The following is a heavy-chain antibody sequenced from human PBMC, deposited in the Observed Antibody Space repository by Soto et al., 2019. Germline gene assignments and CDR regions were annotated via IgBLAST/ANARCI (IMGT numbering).Heavy chain of an antibody. CDR1: GGSISSSSYY. Sequence: SETLSLTCTVSGGSISSSSYYRGWIRQPPGKGLEWIGSIYYSGSTYYNPSLKSRVTISVDTSKNQFSLKLSSVTAADTAVYYCASQSCADHRDLYAYWRRRTLDIVSA. CDR2: IYYSGST. D-gene: IGHD2-2*01. J-gene: IGHJ4*02. CDR3: ASQSCADHRDLYAY. V-gene: IGHV4-39*07.